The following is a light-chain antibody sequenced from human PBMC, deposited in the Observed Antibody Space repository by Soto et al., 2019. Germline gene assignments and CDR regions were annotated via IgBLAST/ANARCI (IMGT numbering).Light chain of an antibody. V-gene: IGKV3-20*01. CDR1: QSVISNY. CDR3: HRYGDSPLT. Sequence: EMVLTQSPVSLSLSPGERATLSCSASQSVISNYLAWYQQKPGKPPRLLIYGASTRATGIPDRFSGSGSGTDFTLTISRLETEDFALYFCHRYGDSPLTFGGGTKV. J-gene: IGKJ4*01. CDR2: GAS.